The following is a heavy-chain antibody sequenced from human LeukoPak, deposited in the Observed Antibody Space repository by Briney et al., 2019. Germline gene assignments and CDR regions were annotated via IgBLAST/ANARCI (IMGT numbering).Heavy chain of an antibody. CDR2: IYYSGST. V-gene: IGHV4-59*08. CDR1: GGSISSYY. J-gene: IGHJ6*02. Sequence: PSETLSLTCTVSGGSISSYYWSWIRQPPGKGLEWIGYIYYSGSTNYNPSLKSRVTISVDTSKNQFSLKLSSVTAADTAVYYCARRDYAHYYYGMDVWGQGTTVTVSS. CDR3: ARRDYAHYYYGMDV. D-gene: IGHD4-17*01.